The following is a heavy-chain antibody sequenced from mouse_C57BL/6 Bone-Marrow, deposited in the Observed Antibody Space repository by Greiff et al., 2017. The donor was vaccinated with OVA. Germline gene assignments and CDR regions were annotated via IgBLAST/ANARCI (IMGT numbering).Heavy chain of an antibody. Sequence: ESGTVLARPGASAKMSCKTSGYTFTSYWMHWVKQRPGQGLEWIGAIYPGNSDTSYNQKFTGKAKLTAVTSASTAYMELSSLTNEDSAVYYCTRGNGYCWYFDVWGTGTTVTVSS. CDR2: IYPGNSDT. D-gene: IGHD2-3*01. J-gene: IGHJ1*03. V-gene: IGHV1-5*01. CDR3: TRGNGYCWYFDV. CDR1: GYTFTSYW.